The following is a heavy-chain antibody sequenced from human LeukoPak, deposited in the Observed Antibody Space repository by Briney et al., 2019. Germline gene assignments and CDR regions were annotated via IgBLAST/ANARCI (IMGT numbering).Heavy chain of an antibody. D-gene: IGHD6-19*01. CDR2: INHSGST. J-gene: IGHJ4*02. CDR3: ARQSIAVAGLRY. V-gene: IGHV4-34*01. Sequence: NASETLSLTCAVYGGSLSGYYWSWIRQPPGKGLEWIGEINHSGSTNYNPSLKSRVTISVDTSKNQFSLKLSSVTAADTAVYYCARQSIAVAGLRYWGQGTLVTVSS. CDR1: GGSLSGYY.